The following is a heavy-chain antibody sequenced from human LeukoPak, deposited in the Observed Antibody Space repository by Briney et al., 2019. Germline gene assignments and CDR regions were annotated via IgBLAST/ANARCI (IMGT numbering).Heavy chain of an antibody. CDR2: INHSGST. Sequence: SETPSLTCAVYGGSFSGYYWSWIRQPPGKGLEWIGEINHSGSTNYNPSLKSRVTISVDTSKNQFSLKLSSVTAADTAVYYCARGLRSDYYYYMDVWGKGTTVTVSS. J-gene: IGHJ6*03. CDR1: GGSFSGYY. CDR3: ARGLRSDYYYYMDV. V-gene: IGHV4-34*01. D-gene: IGHD2-15*01.